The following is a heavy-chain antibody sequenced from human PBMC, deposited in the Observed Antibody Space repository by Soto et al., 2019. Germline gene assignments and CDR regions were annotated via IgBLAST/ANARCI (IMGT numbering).Heavy chain of an antibody. CDR1: GFTFSNYR. CDR2: INSDGRT. Sequence: EVQLVESGGDLVQPGGSLRLSCAASGFTFSNYRMHWVRQAPGKGLVWVSSINSDGRTNYADCVKGKFTISRDNGNNTLYLQMNSLTVEDSTIYYCTRDRDGLAYCGQGTLVTVSS. CDR3: TRDRDGLAY. J-gene: IGHJ4*02. V-gene: IGHV3-74*01.